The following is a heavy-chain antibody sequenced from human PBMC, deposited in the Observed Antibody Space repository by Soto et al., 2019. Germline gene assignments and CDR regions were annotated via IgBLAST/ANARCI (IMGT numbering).Heavy chain of an antibody. CDR2: IYYSGST. Sequence: SETLSLTCTVSGGSISSGGYYWSWIRQHPGKGLEWIGYIYYSGSTYYNPSLKSRVTISVDTSKNQFSLKLSSVTAADTAVYYCARENGCTNGVCYYGWFDPWGQGTLVTVSS. D-gene: IGHD2-8*01. CDR1: GGSISSGGYY. CDR3: ARENGCTNGVCYYGWFDP. V-gene: IGHV4-31*03. J-gene: IGHJ5*02.